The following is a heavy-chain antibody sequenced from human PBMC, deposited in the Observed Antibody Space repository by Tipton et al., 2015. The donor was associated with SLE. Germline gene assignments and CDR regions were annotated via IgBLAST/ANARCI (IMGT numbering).Heavy chain of an antibody. D-gene: IGHD2-15*01. V-gene: IGHV1-2*02. CDR3: AREYCSGDRCYFDY. Sequence: QSGPEVKKPGASVKVSCKASGYTFTGYYMHWVRQAPGQGLEWMGWINPNSGGTKYAQRFQGRVTMTRDTSTSTVYMEVTRLRSEDTAVYYCAREYCSGDRCYFDYWGQGTLVTVSS. CDR1: GYTFTGYY. J-gene: IGHJ4*02. CDR2: INPNSGGT.